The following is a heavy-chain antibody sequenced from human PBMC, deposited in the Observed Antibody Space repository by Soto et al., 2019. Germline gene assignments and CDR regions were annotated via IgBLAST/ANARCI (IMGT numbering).Heavy chain of an antibody. V-gene: IGHV1-2*04. D-gene: IGHD6-13*01. CDR3: AKSLGGSSWPTYYYYGMDV. J-gene: IGHJ6*02. CDR1: GYTFTGYY. CDR2: FNPNSGGT. Sequence: ASVKVSCKASGYTFTGYYMHWVRQAPGQRLEWMGWFNPNSGGTNYAQKFQGWVTMTRDTSISTAYMELSRLRSDDTAVYYCAKSLGGSSWPTYYYYGMDVWGQGTTVTVSS.